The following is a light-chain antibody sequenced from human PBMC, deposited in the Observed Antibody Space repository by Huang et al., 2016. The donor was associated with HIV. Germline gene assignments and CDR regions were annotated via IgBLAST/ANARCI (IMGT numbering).Light chain of an antibody. CDR3: QQSYSIPRT. J-gene: IGKJ1*01. Sequence: DIQMTPSPSSLSASVGDRVTITCRASQSISSYLNWYQQEPLKAPKRLIYAASTLQSGVPARFSGRGSGTDYTLTISKLQPEDSATYFCQQSYSIPRTFGPGTKVEI. CDR2: AAS. V-gene: IGKV1-39*01. CDR1: QSISSY.